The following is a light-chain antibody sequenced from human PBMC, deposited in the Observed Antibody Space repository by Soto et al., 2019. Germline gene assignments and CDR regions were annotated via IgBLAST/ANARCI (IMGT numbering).Light chain of an antibody. CDR1: SSDVGGYNY. Sequence: QSVLTQPPSASGSPGQSVTISCTGTSSDVGGYNYVSWYQQHPGKAPKVIIYEVSKRPSGVPDRFSGSKSGSTASLTVSGVQSEDEADYYCSSYAVTNIFVFGTGTKV. V-gene: IGLV2-8*01. CDR2: EVS. CDR3: SSYAVTNIFV. J-gene: IGLJ1*01.